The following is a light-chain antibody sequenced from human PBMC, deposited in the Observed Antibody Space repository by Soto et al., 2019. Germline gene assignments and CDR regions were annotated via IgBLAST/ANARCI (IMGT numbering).Light chain of an antibody. CDR3: CSYAGTYTVF. CDR2: EGG. V-gene: IGLV2-23*01. CDR1: SSDVGSYNL. J-gene: IGLJ2*01. Sequence: QSALTQPASVSGSPGQSITISCTGTSSDVGSYNLVSWYQQHPGKAPKVMIYEGGKRPSGVSNRFSGSKSGNTAFLTISGLQAEDEADYYCCSYAGTYTVFFGGGTKLTVL.